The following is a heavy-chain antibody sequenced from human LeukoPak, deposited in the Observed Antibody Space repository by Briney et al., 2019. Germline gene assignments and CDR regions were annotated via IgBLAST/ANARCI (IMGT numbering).Heavy chain of an antibody. CDR2: IRTYDDNA. D-gene: IGHD3-22*01. CDR1: GYTFTSYG. CDR3: AREFDSRNSDFDI. Sequence: GASVKVSCKASGYTFTSYGIIWVRQAPGQGLEWMGGIRTYDDNANYAERLQGRVTMTTDTSTSTAYMELSSLRSEDTAVYYCAREFDSRNSDFDIWGQGTMVTVSS. J-gene: IGHJ3*02. V-gene: IGHV1-18*01.